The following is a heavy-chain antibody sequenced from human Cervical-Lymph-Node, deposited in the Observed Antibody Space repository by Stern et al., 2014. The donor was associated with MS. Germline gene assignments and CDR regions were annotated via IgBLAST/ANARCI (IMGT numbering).Heavy chain of an antibody. J-gene: IGHJ4*02. V-gene: IGHV4-31*03. Sequence: QVQLQESGPGLVKPSQTLSLTCTVSGGSISSGGYYWSWIRQHPGKGLEWLGNIYYSGSSYYNPSLKSRVTISVDTSKNQFSLKLTSVTAADTAVYYCARVAYDFWSGYYPFDYWGQGTLVTVSS. CDR3: ARVAYDFWSGYYPFDY. CDR1: GGSISSGGYY. D-gene: IGHD3-3*01. CDR2: IYYSGSS.